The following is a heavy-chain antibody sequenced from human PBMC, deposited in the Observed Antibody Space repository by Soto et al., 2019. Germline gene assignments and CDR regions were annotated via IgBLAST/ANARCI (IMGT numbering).Heavy chain of an antibody. V-gene: IGHV1-3*01. J-gene: IGHJ5*02. CDR1: GLHFTYFS. CDR2: IHGGKGNT. CDR3: ARMVFGSGGWYDP. D-gene: IGHD3-10*01. Sequence: QVQLVQSWAWVEKPWASMKGFFQASGLHFTYFSIHWVAQAPGLGLEWMGWIHGGKGNTEYSQKFQDRVTINRDTSASTAYMELTSLRFEDTAVYYCARMVFGSGGWYDPWGQGTLVTVSS.